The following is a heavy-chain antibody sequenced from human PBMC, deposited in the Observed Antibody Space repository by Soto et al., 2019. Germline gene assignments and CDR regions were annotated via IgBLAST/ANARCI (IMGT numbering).Heavy chain of an antibody. Sequence: GASVKVSCKASGYTFTSYDINWVRQATGQGREWMGWMNPNSGNTGYAQKFQGRVTMTRNTSISTAYMELSSLRSEDTAVYYCARGRGARGYSGYDKQYNWFDPWGQGTLVTVSS. CDR2: MNPNSGNT. D-gene: IGHD5-12*01. CDR1: GYTFTSYD. CDR3: ARGRGARGYSGYDKQYNWFDP. J-gene: IGHJ5*02. V-gene: IGHV1-8*01.